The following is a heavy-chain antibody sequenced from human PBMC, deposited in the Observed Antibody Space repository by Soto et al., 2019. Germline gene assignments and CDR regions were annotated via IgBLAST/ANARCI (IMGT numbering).Heavy chain of an antibody. CDR3: ARDDDGSGSYTLGRFDP. D-gene: IGHD3-10*01. CDR2: ISAYSGTI. CDR1: GYTFTSYG. J-gene: IGHJ5*02. Sequence: QVQLVQSGAEVKKPGASVKVSCKASGYTFTSYGISWLRQAAGHGLEWMGWISAYSGTINYAQKLQVRVTMTTDTSTNIADMELRSLRSDDTAVDYCARDDDGSGSYTLGRFDPWGQGTLVTVS. V-gene: IGHV1-18*01.